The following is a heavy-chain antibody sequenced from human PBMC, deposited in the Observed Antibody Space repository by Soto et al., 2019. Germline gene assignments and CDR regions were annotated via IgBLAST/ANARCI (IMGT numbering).Heavy chain of an antibody. CDR2: IYHSGST. CDR3: ARGNDLLYY. CDR1: GASITSHY. J-gene: IGHJ4*02. V-gene: IGHV4-59*11. Sequence: QVQLQESGPGLVRPSETLSLTCTVSGASITSHYWSWIRQSPGKGLESIGYIYHSGSTNYNPSFESRVSTSVDTSKNQFSLKLTSVTAEDTAVYYCARGNDLLYYWGQGSLVTVSS. D-gene: IGHD1-1*01.